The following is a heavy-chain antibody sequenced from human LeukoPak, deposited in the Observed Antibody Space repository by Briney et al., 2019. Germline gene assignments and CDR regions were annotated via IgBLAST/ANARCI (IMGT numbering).Heavy chain of an antibody. CDR2: SYYSGST. CDR1: GGSISSGGYY. CDR3: ARTYYYDSSGKTVWFDP. D-gene: IGHD3-22*01. J-gene: IGHJ5*02. V-gene: IGHV4-31*03. Sequence: SEILSLTCTVSGGSISSGGYYWSWIRQHPGKGLVWIGYSYYSGSTYYNPSLKSRVTISVDTSKNQFSLKLSSLTAADTAVYYCARTYYYDSSGKTVWFDPWGRGTLVTVSS.